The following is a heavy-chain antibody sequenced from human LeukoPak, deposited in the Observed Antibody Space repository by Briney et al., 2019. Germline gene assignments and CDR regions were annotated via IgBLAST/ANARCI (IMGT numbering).Heavy chain of an antibody. CDR3: AKDSSPNSGWYGNYFDY. D-gene: IGHD6-19*01. CDR2: ISWNSGSI. J-gene: IGHJ4*02. V-gene: IGHV3-9*01. Sequence: PGGSLRLSCAASGFTFDDYAMHWVRQAPGRGLECVSGISWNSGSICYADSVKGRFTISRDNAKKSLYLQMNTLRAEDTALYYCAKDSSPNSGWYGNYFDYWGQGTLVTVSS. CDR1: GFTFDDYA.